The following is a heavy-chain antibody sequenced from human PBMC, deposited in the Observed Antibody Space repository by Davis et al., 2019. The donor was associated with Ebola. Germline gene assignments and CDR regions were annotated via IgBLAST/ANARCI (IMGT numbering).Heavy chain of an antibody. D-gene: IGHD1-26*01. CDR1: GGSISSYY. V-gene: IGHV4-34*01. CDR3: ARGPSVVGLDY. CDR2: INHSGST. Sequence: MPSETLSLTCTVSGGSISSYYWSWIRQPPGKGLEWIGEINHSGSTNYNPSLKSRVTISVDTSKNQFSLKLSSLTAADTAVYYCARGPSVVGLDYWGQGTLVTVSS. J-gene: IGHJ4*02.